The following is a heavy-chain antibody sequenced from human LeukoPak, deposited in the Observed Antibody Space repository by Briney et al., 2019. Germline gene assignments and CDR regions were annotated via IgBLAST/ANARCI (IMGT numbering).Heavy chain of an antibody. J-gene: IGHJ4*02. D-gene: IGHD6-19*01. CDR2: INPSGGST. CDR1: GYTFTNYY. V-gene: IGHV1-46*04. Sequence: ASVKVSCKASGYTFTNYYRHWVRQAPGQGLEWMGIINPSGGSTRYEQKLQGRVTMTRDTSTSTVYMELSSLRSEDTAVYYCARESDLAVAGTGFDYWGQGTLVTVSS. CDR3: ARESDLAVAGTGFDY.